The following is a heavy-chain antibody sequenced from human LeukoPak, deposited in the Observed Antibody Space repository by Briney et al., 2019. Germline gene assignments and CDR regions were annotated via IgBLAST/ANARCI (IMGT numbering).Heavy chain of an antibody. D-gene: IGHD6-13*01. CDR1: GYRLTNYW. Sequence: GESLKIPLQGSGYRLTNYWIGWVRPMPGKGPEWMGIIYPGDSDTRYSPSFQGQVTISADKSISTAYLQWSSLKALDSAIYYCAKTPYSSSWYVFDYWGQGTLVTVSS. CDR3: AKTPYSSSWYVFDY. V-gene: IGHV5-51*01. J-gene: IGHJ4*02. CDR2: IYPGDSDT.